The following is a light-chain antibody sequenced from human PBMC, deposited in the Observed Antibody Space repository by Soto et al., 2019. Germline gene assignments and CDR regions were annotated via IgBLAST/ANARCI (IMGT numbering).Light chain of an antibody. J-gene: IGLJ2*01. V-gene: IGLV2-14*01. CDR1: SSDVGGYKY. Sequence: QSALTQPASVSGSPGQSITISCTGTSSDVGGYKYVSWYQQHPGKAPKLMIYEVSDRPSGVSNRFSGSKSGNTASLTISGLQAEEEDDYYCSSYTSSSTVVFGGGTKLTVL. CDR2: EVS. CDR3: SSYTSSSTVV.